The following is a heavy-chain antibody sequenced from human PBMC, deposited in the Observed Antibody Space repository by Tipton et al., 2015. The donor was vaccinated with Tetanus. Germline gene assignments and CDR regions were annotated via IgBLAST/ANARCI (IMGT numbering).Heavy chain of an antibody. V-gene: IGHV3-23*01. CDR1: GFTFSSHT. CDR3: ASRGAYVGSYGSPLDY. CDR2: VSLSGDAS. Sequence: GSLRLSSAASGFTFSSHTMSWVRQAPGKGLEWVSAVSLSGDASFYADSVRGRFSISRDNSQNTLYLQMNSLRAEDTAVYYCASRGAYVGSYGSPLDYWGQGALVTVSS. J-gene: IGHJ4*02. D-gene: IGHD1-26*01.